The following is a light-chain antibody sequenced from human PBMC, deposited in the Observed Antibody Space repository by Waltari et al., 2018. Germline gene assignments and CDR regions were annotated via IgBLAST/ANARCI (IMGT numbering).Light chain of an antibody. CDR3: HSLDTSLSDGVV. V-gene: IGLV1-40*01. J-gene: IGLJ3*02. Sequence: QSMLTQPPSVSGAPGQRVTISCTGSSSNIGAGHDVHWYQVFPGTGPKLLIYGNNNRPSGVPDRFSGSKSGTSASLTITGLQAEDEADDYCHSLDTSLSDGVVFGGGTKVTVL. CDR1: SSNIGAGHD. CDR2: GNN.